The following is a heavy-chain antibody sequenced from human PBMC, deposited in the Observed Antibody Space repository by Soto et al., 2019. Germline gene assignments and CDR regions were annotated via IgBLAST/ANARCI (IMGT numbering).Heavy chain of an antibody. V-gene: IGHV3-23*01. CDR2: ISDSGDNI. CDR3: ARDTVISTLTLPRFYYYAMDV. D-gene: IGHD4-4*01. CDR1: GFTFNNYA. Sequence: EVQLLESGGGLVQPGGSLRLSCAASGFTFNNYAMSWVRQAPGKGLEWVSSISDSGDNIHYADSVKGRVTISRDNSKHTLYLQMNGLRAEDTALYYCARDTVISTLTLPRFYYYAMDVWGQGTTVSVSS. J-gene: IGHJ6*02.